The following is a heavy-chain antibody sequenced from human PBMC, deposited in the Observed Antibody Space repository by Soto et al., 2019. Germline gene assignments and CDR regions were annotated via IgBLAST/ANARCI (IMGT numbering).Heavy chain of an antibody. CDR2: IYYSGST. J-gene: IGHJ3*02. V-gene: IGHV4-39*01. CDR3: ARRGFGAIRAFDI. Sequence: SETLSLTCTVSGGSISSSGYYWSWIRQPPGKGLEWIGSIYYSGSTYYNPSLKSRVTISVDTSKNQFSLKLSSVTAADTAVYYCARRGFGAIRAFDIWGQGTMVTVSS. CDR1: GGSISSSGYY. D-gene: IGHD3-10*01.